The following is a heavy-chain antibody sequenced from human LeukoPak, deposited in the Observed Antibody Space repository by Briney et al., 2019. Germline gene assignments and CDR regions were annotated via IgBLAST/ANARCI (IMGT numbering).Heavy chain of an antibody. Sequence: ASVKVSCKASGYILSSYNIHWVRQSPGQGLDWLGIINPSGGDTKYAHKFQGRLTLTRDKSTSTVYMEFSSLTSDDTAVYYCARTYCAEDCSIRYFDYWGQGTLVTVSS. CDR1: GYILSSYN. CDR3: ARTYCAEDCSIRYFDY. J-gene: IGHJ4*02. D-gene: IGHD2-21*02. V-gene: IGHV1-46*01. CDR2: INPSGGDT.